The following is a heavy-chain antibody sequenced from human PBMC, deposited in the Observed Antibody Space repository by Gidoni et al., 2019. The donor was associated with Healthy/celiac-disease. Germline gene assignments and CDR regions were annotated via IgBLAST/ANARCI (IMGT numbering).Heavy chain of an antibody. Sequence: QVQLVESGGGVVKPGRSLRLSCAASGFTFSSYAMHWVRQAPGKGLEWVAFISYDGSNKYYAESVKGRFTISRDNSKNTLYLQMNSLRAEDPAVYYCARDPKLGITIFGVVTPYGMDVWGQGTTVTVSS. CDR1: GFTFSSYA. CDR2: ISYDGSNK. D-gene: IGHD3-3*01. J-gene: IGHJ6*02. CDR3: ARDPKLGITIFGVVTPYGMDV. V-gene: IGHV3-30-3*01.